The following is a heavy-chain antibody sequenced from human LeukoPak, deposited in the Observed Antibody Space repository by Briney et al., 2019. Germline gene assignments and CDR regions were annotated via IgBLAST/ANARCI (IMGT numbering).Heavy chain of an antibody. V-gene: IGHV3-7*01. CDR2: IKQDGSEK. Sequence: GGSLRLSCAATGFIFRSYWMNWVRQAPGKGLEWLAIIKQDGSEKHYKGSVEGRFTISRDNAKNSLHLQMNSLRAEDTAVYYCAGGSGYLITSWGQGTLVTVSS. CDR1: GFIFRSYW. D-gene: IGHD3-9*01. J-gene: IGHJ5*02. CDR3: AGGSGYLITS.